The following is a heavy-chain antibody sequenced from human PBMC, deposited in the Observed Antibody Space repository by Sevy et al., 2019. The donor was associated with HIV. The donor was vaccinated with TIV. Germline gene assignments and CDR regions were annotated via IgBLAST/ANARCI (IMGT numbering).Heavy chain of an antibody. CDR1: GFTFSSYE. CDR3: VRGNNLGELGYWFDP. V-gene: IGHV3-13*01. D-gene: IGHD3-10*01. CDR2: IGIAGDT. J-gene: IGHJ5*02. Sequence: GGSLRLSCAASGFTFSSYEMHWVRQVTGQGLEWVSGIGIAGDTYYPGSVKGRFTISRENARNSLDLQMNSLRAGDTAEYYCVRGNNLGELGYWFDPWGQGTLVTVSS.